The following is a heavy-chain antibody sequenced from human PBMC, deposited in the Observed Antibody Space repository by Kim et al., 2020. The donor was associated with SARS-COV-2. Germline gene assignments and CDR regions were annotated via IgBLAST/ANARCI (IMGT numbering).Heavy chain of an antibody. V-gene: IGHV4-39*01. CDR2: IYYSGST. D-gene: IGHD3-22*01. Sequence: SETLSLTCTVSGGSISSSSYYWGWIRQPPGKGLEWIGSIYYSGSTYYNPSLKSRVTISVDTSKNQFSLKLSSVTAADTAVYYCARLEEDYYDSSGYYFD. J-gene: IGHJ4*01. CDR1: GGSISSSSYY. CDR3: ARLEEDYYDSSGYYFD.